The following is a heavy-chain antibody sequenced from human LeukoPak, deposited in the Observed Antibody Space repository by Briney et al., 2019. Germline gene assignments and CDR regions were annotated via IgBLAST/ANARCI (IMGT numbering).Heavy chain of an antibody. J-gene: IGHJ6*03. V-gene: IGHV1-2*06. CDR3: ATTTARALNYYYYYMDV. CDR1: GYTFTGYY. D-gene: IGHD5-18*01. CDR2: INPNSGGT. Sequence: ASVKVSCKASGYTFTGYYMHWVRQAPGQGLEWMGRINPNSGGTNYAQKFQGRVTMTRDTSISTAYIELSRLRSDDTAVYYCATTTARALNYYYYYMDVWGKGTTVTVSS.